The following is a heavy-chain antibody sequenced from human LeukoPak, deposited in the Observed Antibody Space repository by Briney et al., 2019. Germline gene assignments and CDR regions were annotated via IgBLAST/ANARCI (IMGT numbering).Heavy chain of an antibody. J-gene: IGHJ4*02. CDR1: GGSISSYY. D-gene: IGHD3-10*01. Sequence: PSETLSLTCTVSGGSISSYYWSWLRQPPGKGLEWIGYIYYSGSTNYNPSLKSRVTISVDTPKNQFSLKLSSVPAADTAVYYCARGAMVRGVYSHEYYFDYWGQGTLVTVSS. V-gene: IGHV4-59*01. CDR2: IYYSGST. CDR3: ARGAMVRGVYSHEYYFDY.